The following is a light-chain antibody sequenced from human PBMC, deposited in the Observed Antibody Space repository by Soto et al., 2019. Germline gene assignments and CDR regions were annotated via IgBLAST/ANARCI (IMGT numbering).Light chain of an antibody. CDR2: GAT. J-gene: IGKJ2*01. Sequence: EIVLTQSPGTLSLSPGERATLSCRASQSVRSSYLAWYQQKPGQAPSLLIYGATNRAIGIPDRFSGSGSGTDFTLTISRLEPEDFAVYYCQQYASSPVTFGQGTMLEIK. CDR1: QSVRSSY. V-gene: IGKV3-20*01. CDR3: QQYASSPVT.